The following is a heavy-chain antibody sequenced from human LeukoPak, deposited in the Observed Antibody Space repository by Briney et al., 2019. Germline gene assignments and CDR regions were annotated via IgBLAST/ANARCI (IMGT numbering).Heavy chain of an antibody. J-gene: IGHJ4*02. D-gene: IGHD2-15*01. CDR2: IYISGSP. Sequence: PSETLSLTCTVSGASINSHYWSWIRQPAGKGLEWIGRIYISGSPNYNSSLQSRVTMSVDTSKNQFSLKLPSVTAADTAVYYCARALNPLPGTYYFDYWGQGTLVTVSS. CDR1: GASINSHY. V-gene: IGHV4-4*07. CDR3: ARALNPLPGTYYFDY.